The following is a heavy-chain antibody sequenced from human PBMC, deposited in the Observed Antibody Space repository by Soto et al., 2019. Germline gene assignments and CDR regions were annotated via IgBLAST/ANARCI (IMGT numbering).Heavy chain of an antibody. D-gene: IGHD6-13*01. CDR2: IIPVFRST. J-gene: IGHJ6*02. CDR3: ARALYTTAGTVDYFYGMGV. V-gene: IGHV1-69*01. Sequence: QVQLVQSGAEVKKPGSSVKVSCKTSGGTFSDYALSWVRQAPGQGPEWMGGIIPVFRSTTYAQKFQGRVTITADESTSTAYMELSSLKSEDTAIYYCARALYTTAGTVDYFYGMGVWGQGTTVTVSS. CDR1: GGTFSDYA.